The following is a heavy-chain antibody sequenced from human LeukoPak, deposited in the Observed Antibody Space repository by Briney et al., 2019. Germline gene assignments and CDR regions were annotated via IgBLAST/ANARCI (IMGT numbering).Heavy chain of an antibody. CDR2: IRYDGSNK. CDR3: AREDYYFDSSGTHYFDY. CDR1: GFTFSSYG. D-gene: IGHD3-22*01. J-gene: IGHJ4*02. V-gene: IGHV3-30*02. Sequence: GGSLRLSCAASGFTFSSYGMHWVRQAPGKGLEWVAFIRYDGSNKYYADSVKGRVIISRDNSKNTLFLQMNSLRAEDTAVYYCAREDYYFDSSGTHYFDYWGQGTLVTVSS.